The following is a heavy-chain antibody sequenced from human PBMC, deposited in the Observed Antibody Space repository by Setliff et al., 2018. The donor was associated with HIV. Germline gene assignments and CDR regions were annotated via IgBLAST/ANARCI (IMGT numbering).Heavy chain of an antibody. V-gene: IGHV1-3*01. D-gene: IGHD1-26*01. CDR2: VNGGNGNT. J-gene: IGHJ3*02. Sequence: ASVKVSCKASGYTFTSYAMHWVRQAPGQRLEWMGWVNGGNGNTKYSQKFQGRVTITRDTSASPAYMELSRLRSEDTDVYYCARERVAGATRAAFDIWAKGQWAPP. CDR1: GYTFTSYA. CDR3: ARERVAGATRAAFDI.